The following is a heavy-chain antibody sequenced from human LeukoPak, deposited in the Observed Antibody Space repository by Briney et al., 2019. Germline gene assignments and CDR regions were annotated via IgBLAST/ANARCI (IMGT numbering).Heavy chain of an antibody. CDR2: ISAYNGAT. Sequence: ASVTVSCTASGYTFSNFGVGWVRQAPGQGFEWMGWISAYNGATNYAQSLQGRVTMTTDTSTSAAYMELRSLRSDDTAVYYCARSGDGNWFDPWGQGTLVTVSS. CDR1: GYTFSNFG. D-gene: IGHD3-10*01. J-gene: IGHJ5*02. V-gene: IGHV1-18*01. CDR3: ARSGDGNWFDP.